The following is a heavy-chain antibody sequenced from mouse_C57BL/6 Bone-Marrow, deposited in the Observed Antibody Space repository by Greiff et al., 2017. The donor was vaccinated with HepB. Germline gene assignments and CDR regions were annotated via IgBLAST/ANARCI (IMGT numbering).Heavy chain of an antibody. V-gene: IGHV3-6*01. CDR1: GYSITSGYY. CDR3: ARTLYH. J-gene: IGHJ2*01. Sequence: EVQVVESGPGLVKPSQSLSLTCSVTGYSITSGYYWNWIRQFPGNKLEWMGYISYDGSNNYNPSLKNRISITRDTSKNQFYLKLKSVTTEDTATYYCARTLYHWGQGTPLTVSS. CDR2: ISYDGSN.